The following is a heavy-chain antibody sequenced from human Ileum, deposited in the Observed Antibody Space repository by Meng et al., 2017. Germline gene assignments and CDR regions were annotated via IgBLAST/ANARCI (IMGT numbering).Heavy chain of an antibody. V-gene: IGHV4-39*01. CDR3: ARRAHYGDPPR. CDR2: IYYGGST. CDR1: SGSFTNNNYY. J-gene: IGHJ4*02. Sequence: QLRLQESGPGLVKPSETLPFPCSVSSGSFTNNNYYWVWIRRPPGKGLEWIGSIYYGGSTYYNPSLKSRVTISVDTSTNQFSLKLISVTAADTAVYYCARRAHYGDPPRWGQGTLVTVSS. D-gene: IGHD4-17*01.